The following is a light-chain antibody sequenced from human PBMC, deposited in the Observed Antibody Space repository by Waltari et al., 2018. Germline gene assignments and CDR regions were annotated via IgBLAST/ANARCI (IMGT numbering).Light chain of an antibody. V-gene: IGLV2-23*01. CDR2: DDN. J-gene: IGLJ3*02. CDR1: SSDVGNYNL. CDR3: CSYAGSYTWV. Sequence: QSALTQPSSVSGSPGQSVTLPFPGTSSDVGNYNLVSWYQQYPGKAPKVMIYDDNRRPSGVSDRFSGSKSGNTASLTISGVQAEDEADYYCCSYAGSYTWVFGGGTKLTVL.